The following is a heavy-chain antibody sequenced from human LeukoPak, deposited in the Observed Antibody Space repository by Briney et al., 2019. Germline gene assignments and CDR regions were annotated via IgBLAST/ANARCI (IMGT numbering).Heavy chain of an antibody. CDR3: AKESRQRPPTSY. CDR2: ISGNGGST. J-gene: IGHJ4*02. Sequence: GGSLRLSCTVSGFTFTNSAMTWVRQAPGKGLEWVSAISGNGGSTYYADSVKGRFTISRDNSKNTLFLQMNSLRAEDTGVYYCAKESRQRPPTSYWGQGTLVAVSS. CDR1: GFTFTNSA. D-gene: IGHD6-25*01. V-gene: IGHV3-23*01.